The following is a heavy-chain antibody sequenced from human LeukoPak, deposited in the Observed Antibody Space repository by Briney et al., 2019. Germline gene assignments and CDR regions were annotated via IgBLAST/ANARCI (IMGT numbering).Heavy chain of an antibody. Sequence: SETLSLTCTVSGGSISSGDYYWSWIRQPPGKGLEWIGYIYYSGSTYYNPSLKSRVTISVDTSKNQFSLKLSSVTAADTAVYYCARVSMVRKKADYYYYGMDVWGQGTTVTVSS. V-gene: IGHV4-30-4*01. J-gene: IGHJ6*02. CDR2: IYYSGST. CDR3: ARVSMVRKKADYYYYGMDV. CDR1: GGSISSGDYY. D-gene: IGHD3-10*01.